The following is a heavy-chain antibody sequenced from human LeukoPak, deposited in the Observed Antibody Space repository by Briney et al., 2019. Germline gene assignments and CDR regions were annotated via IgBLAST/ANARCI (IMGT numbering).Heavy chain of an antibody. CDR1: GFTFSRYA. D-gene: IGHD3-16*01. CDR3: AKDMPAGYASGIFDY. V-gene: IGHV3-23*01. CDR2: IDTSDDST. J-gene: IGHJ4*02. Sequence: PGGSLRLSCAASGFTFSRYAMSWVRQGPGKGLEWVSVIDTSDDSTNYADSVKGRFTISRDNSKNTLYLQMNSLRAEDTAIYYCAKDMPAGYASGIFDYWGQGTLVTVSS.